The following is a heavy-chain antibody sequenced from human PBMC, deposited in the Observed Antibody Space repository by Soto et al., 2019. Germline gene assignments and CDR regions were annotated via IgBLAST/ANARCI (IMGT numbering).Heavy chain of an antibody. CDR2: IDPSDSYT. CDR3: ARRPDGSSYYYYYGMDV. V-gene: IGHV5-10-1*01. CDR1: GYSFTSYW. J-gene: IGHJ6*02. D-gene: IGHD3-10*01. Sequence: PGESLKISCKGSGYSFTSYWINWVRQMPGKGLEWMGRIDPSDSYTNYSPSFQGHVTISAGKSTSTAYLQWSSLKASDTAMYYCARRPDGSSYYYYYGMDVWGQGTTVTVSS.